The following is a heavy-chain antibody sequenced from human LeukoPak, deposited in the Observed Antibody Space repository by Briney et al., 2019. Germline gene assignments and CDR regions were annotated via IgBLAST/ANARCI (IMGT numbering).Heavy chain of an antibody. CDR1: GYTFTSYY. V-gene: IGHV1-18*04. CDR2: ISGYDGNT. Sequence: ASVKVSCKASGYTFTSYYMHWVRQAPGQGLEWMGWISGYDGNTYYAQKVQGRVTMTTDTSTNTAHMELRSLRSDDTAVYYCARGSGRDGFNYAFDFWGQGTMVTVSS. J-gene: IGHJ3*01. CDR3: ARGSGRDGFNYAFDF. D-gene: IGHD5-24*01.